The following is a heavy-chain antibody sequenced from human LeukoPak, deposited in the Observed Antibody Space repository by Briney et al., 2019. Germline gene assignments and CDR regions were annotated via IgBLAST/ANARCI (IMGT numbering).Heavy chain of an antibody. V-gene: IGHV1-2*02. D-gene: IGHD6-19*01. Sequence: GASVKVSCKASGYTFTGYYMHWVRQAPGQGLEWMGWINPNSGGTNYAQKFQGRVTMTTDTSTSTAYMELRSLRSDDTAVYYCARVNGAVAGRRNNWFDPWGQGTLVTVSS. J-gene: IGHJ5*02. CDR1: GYTFTGYY. CDR3: ARVNGAVAGRRNNWFDP. CDR2: INPNSGGT.